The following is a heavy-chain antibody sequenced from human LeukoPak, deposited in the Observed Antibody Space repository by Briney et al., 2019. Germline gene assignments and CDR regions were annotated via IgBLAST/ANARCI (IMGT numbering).Heavy chain of an antibody. V-gene: IGHV3-23*01. CDR3: AKGEGLLGYCSGGSCYLPSY. CDR1: GFTFSNYG. Sequence: GGSLRLSCAASGFTFSNYGMHWVRQAPGKGLEWVSSISGNGGSTNYADSVKGRFTISRDTSKNTLYLQMNSLRAEDTAVYYCAKGEGLLGYCSGGSCYLPSYWGQGTLVTVSS. D-gene: IGHD2-15*01. CDR2: ISGNGGST. J-gene: IGHJ4*02.